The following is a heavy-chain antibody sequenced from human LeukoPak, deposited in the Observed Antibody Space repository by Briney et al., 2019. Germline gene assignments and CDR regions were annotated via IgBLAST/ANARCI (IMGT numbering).Heavy chain of an antibody. Sequence: PSETLSLTCTVSGGSISSSSYYWGWIRQPPGRGLEWIGSIYYSGSTYYNPSLKSRVTISVDTSKNQFSLKLSSVTAADTAVYYCARDSGYGHERAFDYWGQGTLVTVSS. CDR1: GGSISSSSYY. CDR3: ARDSGYGHERAFDY. D-gene: IGHD6-25*01. J-gene: IGHJ4*02. V-gene: IGHV4-39*07. CDR2: IYYSGST.